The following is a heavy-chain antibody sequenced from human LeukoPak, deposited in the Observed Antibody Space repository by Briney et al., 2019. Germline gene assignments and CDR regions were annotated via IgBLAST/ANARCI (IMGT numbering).Heavy chain of an antibody. Sequence: GESLKISCKGSGYSFTSYWIGWVRQMTGKGLEWMGIIYPGDSDTTYSPSFQSQVTTSDDKSISTAYLQWSSLKASDTAMYYCARQGGSSSSPYNWFDPWGQGTLVTVSS. V-gene: IGHV5-51*01. CDR1: GYSFTSYW. D-gene: IGHD6-13*01. CDR3: ARQGGSSSSPYNWFDP. CDR2: IYPGDSDT. J-gene: IGHJ5*02.